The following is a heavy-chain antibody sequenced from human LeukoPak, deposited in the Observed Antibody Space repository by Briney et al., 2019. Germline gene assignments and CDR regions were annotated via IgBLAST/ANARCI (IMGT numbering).Heavy chain of an antibody. V-gene: IGHV4-4*07. D-gene: IGHD3-22*01. CDR2: IYTSGST. CDR3: ARDSSYDSSGYYQDDAFDI. CDR1: GGSISSYY. Sequence: NPSETLSLTCTGSGGSISSYYWSWIRQPAGKGLEWIGRIYTSGSTNYNPSLKSRVTMSVDTSKNQFSPKLSSVTAADTAVYYCARDSSYDSSGYYQDDAFDIWGQGTMVTVSS. J-gene: IGHJ3*02.